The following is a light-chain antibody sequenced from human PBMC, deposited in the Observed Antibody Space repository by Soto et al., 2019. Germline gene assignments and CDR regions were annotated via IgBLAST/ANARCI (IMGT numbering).Light chain of an antibody. V-gene: IGLV1-40*01. CDR3: QSYDTSLSGSV. CDR1: SSNIGAGYD. J-gene: IGLJ2*01. CDR2: GNS. Sequence: QSVLTQPPSVSGAPGQRVTISCTGSSSNIGAGYDVHWYQQLPGTAPKVFIYGNSNRPSGVPYRFSGSKSGTSASLAITGLQAEAEADYYCQSYDTSLSGSVFGGGTKLTVL.